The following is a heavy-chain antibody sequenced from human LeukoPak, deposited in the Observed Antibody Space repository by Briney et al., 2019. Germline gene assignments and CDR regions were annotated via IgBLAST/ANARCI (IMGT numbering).Heavy chain of an antibody. CDR1: GFTFSNYN. CDR2: ISSSSSTT. D-gene: IGHD2-15*01. CDR3: AIFQISTRWPEYFQH. J-gene: IGHJ1*01. V-gene: IGHV3-48*01. Sequence: GGSLRLSCAASGFTFSNYNMNWVRQAPGKGLEWVSYISSSSSTTHYADSVKGRFTISRDNSKNTLYLQMNSLRAEDTAIYYCAIFQISTRWPEYFQHWGQGTPVTVSS.